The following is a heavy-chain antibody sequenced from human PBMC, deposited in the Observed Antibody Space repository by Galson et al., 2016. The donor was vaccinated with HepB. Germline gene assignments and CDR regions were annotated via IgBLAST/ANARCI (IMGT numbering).Heavy chain of an antibody. CDR2: TYYRSKWYN. CDR3: ARGISEQLKPSAYYYYVDV. Sequence: CAISGDSVSSNSASWNFIRQSPSRGLEWLGRTYYRSKWYNDYAVSVRSRITINPDTSKNQFSLQLNSVTPEDTAAYYCARGISEQLKPSAYYYYVDVWGKGTTVTVSS. J-gene: IGHJ6*03. V-gene: IGHV6-1*01. CDR1: GDSVSSNSAS. D-gene: IGHD1/OR15-1a*01.